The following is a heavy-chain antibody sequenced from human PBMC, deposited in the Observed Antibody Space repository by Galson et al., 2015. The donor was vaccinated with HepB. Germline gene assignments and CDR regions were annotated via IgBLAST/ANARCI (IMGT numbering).Heavy chain of an antibody. Sequence: QSGAEVKKPGESLKISCQASGYSFSSYYIGWVRQMPGKGLEWMGIVYPGGSGIRYSPSFQGQVTISVDNSISTAYLQWSSLKASDIAVYYCARPGGNDEYWGEGTLVTVSS. CDR1: GYSFSSYY. J-gene: IGHJ4*02. CDR2: VYPGGSGI. CDR3: ARPGGNDEY. V-gene: IGHV5-51*01. D-gene: IGHD1-1*01.